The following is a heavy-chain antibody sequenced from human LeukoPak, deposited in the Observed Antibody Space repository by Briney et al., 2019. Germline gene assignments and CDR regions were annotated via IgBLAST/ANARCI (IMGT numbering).Heavy chain of an antibody. J-gene: IGHJ4*02. CDR1: GYTFTGYY. CDR3: ARGAGEDVDIVATVGGCDY. Sequence: ASVKVSGKASGYTFTGYYMHWVRQAPGQGLEWMGWINPNSGGTNYAQKFQGGVTMTRDTSISTAYMELSRLRSDDTAVYYCARGAGEDVDIVATVGGCDYWGQGTLVTVSS. V-gene: IGHV1-2*02. CDR2: INPNSGGT. D-gene: IGHD5-12*01.